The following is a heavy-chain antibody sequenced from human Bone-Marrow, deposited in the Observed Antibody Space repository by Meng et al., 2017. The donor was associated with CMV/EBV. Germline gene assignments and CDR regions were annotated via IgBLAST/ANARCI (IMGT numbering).Heavy chain of an antibody. J-gene: IGHJ4*02. V-gene: IGHV4-39*01. Sequence: SETLSLTCTVSGGSISSSSYYWGWIRQPPGKGLEWIGSIYYSGSTYYNPSLKSRVTISVDTSKNQFSLKLSSVTAADTAVYYCARQSSGDYSISYWGQGPRVTGYS. CDR2: IYYSGST. CDR3: ARQSSGDYSISY. D-gene: IGHD4-11*01. CDR1: GGSISSSSYY.